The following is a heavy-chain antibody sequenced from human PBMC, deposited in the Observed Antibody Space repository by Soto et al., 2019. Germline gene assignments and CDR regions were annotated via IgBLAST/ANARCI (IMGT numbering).Heavy chain of an antibody. V-gene: IGHV1-69*12. CDR3: ATTPPVGGYYYSGMDV. CDR2: IIPIFGTA. CDR1: GGTFSSYA. J-gene: IGHJ6*02. D-gene: IGHD1-26*01. Sequence: QVQLVQSGAEVKKPRSSVKVSCKASGGTFSSYAISWVRQAPGQGLEWMGGIIPIFGTANYSQKFQGRVTITADESTSTAYMERSSLRSEDTGVYYCATTPPVGGYYYSGMDVWGQWTTVTVSS.